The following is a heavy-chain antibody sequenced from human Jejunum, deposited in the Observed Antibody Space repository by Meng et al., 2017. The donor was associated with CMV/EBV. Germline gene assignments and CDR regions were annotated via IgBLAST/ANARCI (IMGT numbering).Heavy chain of an antibody. J-gene: IGHJ4*02. D-gene: IGHD2-15*01. V-gene: IGHV4-39*07. Sequence: TDESISSGTYYWGWTRQPQGKGLEWIGSVHYSGSTYYNPSLKSRVTMSVDTSKNQISLKLTSVSAADTAVYYCARVCSGGTCLDYWGQGTLVTVSS. CDR3: ARVCSGGTCLDY. CDR1: DESISSGTYY. CDR2: VHYSGST.